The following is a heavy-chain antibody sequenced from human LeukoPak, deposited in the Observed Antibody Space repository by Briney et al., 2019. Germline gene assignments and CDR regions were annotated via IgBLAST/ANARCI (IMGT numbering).Heavy chain of an antibody. D-gene: IGHD1-1*01. CDR2: ISGYNGKT. V-gene: IGHV1-18*01. CDR3: ARDIATVQHRD. J-gene: IGHJ4*02. CDR1: GYTFTNFG. Sequence: ASVKVSCKTSGYTFTNFGISWVRQAPGQGLEWMGWISGYNGKTNYVEKFRGRVAMTADTSTSTVYMELRSLRSDDTAVYYCARDIATVQHRDWGQGTLVTVSS.